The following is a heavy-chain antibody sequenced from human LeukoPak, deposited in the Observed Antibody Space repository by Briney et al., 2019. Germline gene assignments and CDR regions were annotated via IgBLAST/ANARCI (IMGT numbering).Heavy chain of an antibody. V-gene: IGHV4-31*03. CDR1: GGSISSGGYY. CDR3: ARESITMVRGVTVEYYYYGMDV. Sequence: PSETLSLTCTVSGGSISSGGYYWSWIRQHPGKGLEWIGYIYYSGSTYYNPSLKSRVTISVDTSKNQFSLKLSSVTAADTAGYYCARESITMVRGVTVEYYYYGMDVWGQGTTVTVSS. CDR2: IYYSGST. D-gene: IGHD3-10*01. J-gene: IGHJ6*02.